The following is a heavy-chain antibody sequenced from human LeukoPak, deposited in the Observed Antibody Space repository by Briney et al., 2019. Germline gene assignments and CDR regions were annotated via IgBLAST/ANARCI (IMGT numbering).Heavy chain of an antibody. J-gene: IGHJ6*02. D-gene: IGHD1-1*01. CDR3: ARPTARFGTYYYGMYV. CDR1: GFTFSSYG. CDR2: ISYDGSNK. Sequence: PGRSLRLSCAASGFTFSSYGMHWVRQAPGKGLEWVAVISYDGSNKYYADSVKGRFTISRDNSKNTLYLQMNSLRAEDTAVYYCARPTARFGTYYYGMYVCGQGTTVTVSS. V-gene: IGHV3-30*03.